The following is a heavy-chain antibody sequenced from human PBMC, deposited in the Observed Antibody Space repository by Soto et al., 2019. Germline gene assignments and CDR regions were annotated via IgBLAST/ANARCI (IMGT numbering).Heavy chain of an antibody. CDR2: ISTNGGST. D-gene: IGHD3-22*01. Sequence: PGGSLRLSFSSSGFTFIIYAMHWVRQAPGKGLEYVSSISTNGGSTDYADSVRGRFTISRDNSKNTVYLQMSSLRVEDTAVYYCVKGEYYYDSSGYYPFDYWGQGT. CDR1: GFTFIIYA. J-gene: IGHJ4*02. V-gene: IGHV3-64D*06. CDR3: VKGEYYYDSSGYYPFDY.